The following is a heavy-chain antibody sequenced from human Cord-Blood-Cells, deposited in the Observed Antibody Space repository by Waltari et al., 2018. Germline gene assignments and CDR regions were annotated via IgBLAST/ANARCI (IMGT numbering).Heavy chain of an antibody. D-gene: IGHD3-22*01. CDR1: GGSFSGYY. J-gene: IGHJ4*02. Sequence: QVQLQQWGAGLLKPSETLSLTCAVYGGSFSGYYWSWIRQPPGKGLEWIGEINHSGSTNYNPSLKSRVTISVDTSKNQFSLKPSSVTAADTAVYYCASTLYDSSGYYYDYWGQGTLVTVSS. CDR3: ASTLYDSSGYYYDY. V-gene: IGHV4-34*01. CDR2: INHSGST.